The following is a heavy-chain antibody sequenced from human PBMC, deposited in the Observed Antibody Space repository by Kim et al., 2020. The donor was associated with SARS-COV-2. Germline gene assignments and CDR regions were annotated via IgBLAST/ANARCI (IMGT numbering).Heavy chain of an antibody. CDR2: INSDGSST. J-gene: IGHJ4*02. CDR1: GFTFSSHW. V-gene: IGHV3-74*01. CDR3: ARRYFSSGWYYFDY. D-gene: IGHD6-19*01. Sequence: GGSLRLSCAASGFTFSSHWMHWVRQAPGKGLVWVSRINSDGSSTSYADSVKGRFTISRDNAKNTLYLQMNSLRAEDTAVYYCARRYFSSGWYYFDYWGQGTLVTVSS.